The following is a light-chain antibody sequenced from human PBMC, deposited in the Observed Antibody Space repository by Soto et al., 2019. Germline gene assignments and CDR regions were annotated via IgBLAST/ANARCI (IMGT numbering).Light chain of an antibody. CDR2: GTS. J-gene: IGKJ5*01. CDR3: QQYGFSPIS. Sequence: EIVLTQSPGTLSLSPGERAPLSCRASQSVSSSYLAWYQHKPGRAPRLLIDGTSSRATGIPDRFSGSGSGPEYTLTITRLEPEDFAVYSCQQYGFSPISFGQGTRLEIK. V-gene: IGKV3-20*01. CDR1: QSVSSSY.